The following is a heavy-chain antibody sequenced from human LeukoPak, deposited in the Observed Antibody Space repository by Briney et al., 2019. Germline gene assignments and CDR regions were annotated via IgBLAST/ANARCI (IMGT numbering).Heavy chain of an antibody. CDR2: ISYDGSNK. D-gene: IGHD5-18*01. J-gene: IGHJ4*02. CDR1: GFTFSSYG. V-gene: IGHV3-30*18. Sequence: GRSLRLSCAASGFTFSSYGMHWVRQAPGKGLEWVAVISYDGSNKYYADSVKGRFTISRDNSKNTLYPQMNSLRAEDTAVYYCAKDLRGYSYGLYFDYWGQGTLVTVSS. CDR3: AKDLRGYSYGLYFDY.